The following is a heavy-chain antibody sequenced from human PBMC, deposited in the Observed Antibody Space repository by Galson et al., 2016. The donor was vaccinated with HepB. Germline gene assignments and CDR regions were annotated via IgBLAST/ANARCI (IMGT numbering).Heavy chain of an antibody. CDR2: ITNSGTA. Sequence: SVKVSCKASGGTFNKYAISWVRQAPGQGLEWMGGITNSGTANYDQRFQGRVTITADEYTSTVYMELSSLRSEDTTVYYCARVRYSTTWYFDYWGQGTLVTVSS. D-gene: IGHD6-13*01. V-gene: IGHV1-69*13. CDR3: ARVRYSTTWYFDY. J-gene: IGHJ4*02. CDR1: GGTFNKYA.